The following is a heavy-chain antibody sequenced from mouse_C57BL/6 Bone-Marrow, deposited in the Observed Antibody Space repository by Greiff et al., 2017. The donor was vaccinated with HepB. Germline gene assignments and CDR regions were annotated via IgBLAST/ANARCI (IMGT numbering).Heavy chain of an antibody. D-gene: IGHD2-4*01. J-gene: IGHJ3*01. V-gene: IGHV1-64*01. CDR1: GYTFTSYW. Sequence: QVQLQQPGAELVKPGDSVKLSCKASGYTFTSYWMHWVKQRPGQGLEWIGMIHPNSGSTNYNEKFKSKATLTVDKSSSTAYMQLSSLTSEDAAVYYCARCDDSGAYWGQGTLVTVSA. CDR2: IHPNSGST. CDR3: ARCDDSGAY.